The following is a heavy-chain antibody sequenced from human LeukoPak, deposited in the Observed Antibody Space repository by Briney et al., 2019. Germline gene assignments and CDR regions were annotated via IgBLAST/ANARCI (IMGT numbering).Heavy chain of an antibody. V-gene: IGHV4-59*08. D-gene: IGHD2-15*01. CDR1: GGSISNYY. J-gene: IGHJ4*02. CDR2: IYYSGST. Sequence: SETLSLTCTVSGGSISNYYWSWIRQPPGKGLEWIGYIYYSGSTKYNPSLKSRVTISVDTSKNQFSLKLSSVTAADTAVYYCARYYCSGGTGYHFEYWGQGILVTVSS. CDR3: ARYYCSGGTGYHFEY.